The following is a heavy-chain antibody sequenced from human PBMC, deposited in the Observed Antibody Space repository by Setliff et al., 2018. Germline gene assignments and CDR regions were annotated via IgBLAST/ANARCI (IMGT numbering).Heavy chain of an antibody. V-gene: IGHV1-46*01. D-gene: IGHD6-25*01. CDR2: ISPSGGST. CDR3: ARGGKATGYGGGGAFDI. Sequence: GASVKVSCKASGYTFTTYCFHWVRQAPGQGLEWMGIISPSGGSTSYAQKFQDRVTMTRDTSTSTVYMELSSLRSEDTAVYYCARGGKATGYGGGGAFDIWGQGTMVTVS. J-gene: IGHJ3*02. CDR1: GYTFTTYC.